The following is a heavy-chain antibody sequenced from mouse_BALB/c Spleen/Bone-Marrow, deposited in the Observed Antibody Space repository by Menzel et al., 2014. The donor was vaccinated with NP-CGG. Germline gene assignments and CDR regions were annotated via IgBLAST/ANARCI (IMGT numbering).Heavy chain of an antibody. J-gene: IGHJ2*01. CDR2: ILPGSGST. Sequence: QVQLQQSGAELMKPGASVKISCKATGYTFSSYWIDWVKQRPGHGLEWMGEILPGSGSTNYNEMFKGKATFTADTSSNTAYMQLSSLTSEDSAVYYCARSRGGFYFDYWAQGTTLTVSS. V-gene: IGHV1-9*01. D-gene: IGHD1-1*01. CDR1: GYTFSSYW. CDR3: ARSRGGFYFDY.